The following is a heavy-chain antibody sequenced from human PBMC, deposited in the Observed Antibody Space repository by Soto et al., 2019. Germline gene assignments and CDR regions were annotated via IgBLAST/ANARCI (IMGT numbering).Heavy chain of an antibody. CDR3: ARSPVSEAWFDP. CDR1: GGTFSSYA. J-gene: IGHJ5*02. CDR2: IIPIFGTA. V-gene: IGHV1-69*06. Sequence: SVKVSCKASGGTFSSYAISWVRQAPGQGLEWMGGIIPIFGTANYAQKFQGRVTITADKSTSTAYMELSSPRSEDTAVYYCARSPVSEAWFDPWGQGTLVTVSS.